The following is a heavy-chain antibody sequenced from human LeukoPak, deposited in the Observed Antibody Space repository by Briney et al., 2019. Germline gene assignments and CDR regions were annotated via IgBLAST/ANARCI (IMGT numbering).Heavy chain of an antibody. J-gene: IGHJ5*02. D-gene: IGHD1-1*01. CDR1: GYTFSSYG. V-gene: IGHV1-18*01. Sequence: ASVKVSCKASGYTFSSYGISWVRQAPGQGLEGMGWISAYNGNTNYAQKLQGRVTMTTDTSTSTAYMELRSLRSDDTAVYYCARDRPFTTGWFDAWGQGTLVRVSS. CDR2: ISAYNGNT. CDR3: ARDRPFTTGWFDA.